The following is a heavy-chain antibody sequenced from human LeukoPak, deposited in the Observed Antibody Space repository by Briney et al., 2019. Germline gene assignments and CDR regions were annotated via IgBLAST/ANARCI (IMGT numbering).Heavy chain of an antibody. Sequence: GGSLRLSCAASGFTFSSYGMHWVRQAPGKGLEWVAVISYDGSNKYYADSVKGRFTISRDSSKNTLYLQMNSLRAEDTAVYYCAKDWYYYDSSGYYPMGYFDYWGQGTLVTVSS. CDR1: GFTFSSYG. D-gene: IGHD3-22*01. V-gene: IGHV3-30*18. CDR2: ISYDGSNK. J-gene: IGHJ4*02. CDR3: AKDWYYYDSSGYYPMGYFDY.